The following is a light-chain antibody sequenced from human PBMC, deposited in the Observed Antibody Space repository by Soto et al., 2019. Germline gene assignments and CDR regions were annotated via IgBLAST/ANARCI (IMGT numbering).Light chain of an antibody. CDR1: QSVSSSY. CDR2: GAY. J-gene: IGKJ5*01. Sequence: IGLTQSPGTLSLSPGERATLSCRAIQSVSSSYLAWYQQKPGQSPRLVIFGAYTRATGIPARFSGSGSGTEFTLTISSLQSEDFAVYYCQQYNNWPPITFGQGTRLEIK. CDR3: QQYNNWPPIT. V-gene: IGKV3-15*01.